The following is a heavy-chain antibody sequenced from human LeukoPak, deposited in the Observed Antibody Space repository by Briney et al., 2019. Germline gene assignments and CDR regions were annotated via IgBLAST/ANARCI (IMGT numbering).Heavy chain of an antibody. CDR2: ISSSSSTI. CDR3: ARGYRIVGATSDY. V-gene: IGHV3-48*04. CDR1: GFPFSSYS. D-gene: IGHD1-26*01. J-gene: IGHJ4*02. Sequence: GSLSLSCAASGFPFSSYSMNWVRQAPGKGLEWVSYISSSSSTIYYADSVKGRFTISRDNAKNSLYLQMNSLRAEDTAVYYCARGYRIVGATSDYWGQGTLVTVSS.